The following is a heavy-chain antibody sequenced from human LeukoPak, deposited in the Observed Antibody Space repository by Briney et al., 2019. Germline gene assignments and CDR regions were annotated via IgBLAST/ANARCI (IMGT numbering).Heavy chain of an antibody. CDR1: GYTLTELS. V-gene: IGHV1-24*01. CDR3: ATVGGLLGYCSGGSCSGSLRFYSWFDP. CDR2: FDPEDGET. Sequence: ASVKVSCKVSGYTLTELSMHWVRQAPGKGLEWMGGFDPEDGETIYAQKFQGRVTMTEDTSTDTAYMELSSLRSEDTAVYYCATVGGLLGYCSGGSCSGSLRFYSWFDPWGQGTLVTVSS. J-gene: IGHJ5*02. D-gene: IGHD2-15*01.